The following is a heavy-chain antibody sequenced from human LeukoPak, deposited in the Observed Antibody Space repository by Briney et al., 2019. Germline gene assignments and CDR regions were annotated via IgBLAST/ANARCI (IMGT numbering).Heavy chain of an antibody. CDR1: GGSISSSSYY. CDR2: IYYSGST. D-gene: IGHD3-22*01. Sequence: PSETLSLTCTVSGGSISSSSYYWGWIRQPPGTGLEWIGSIYYSGSTYYNPSLKSRVTISVDTSKNQFSLKLSSVTAADTAVYYCARLTPVVVITWGQGTLVTVSS. J-gene: IGHJ5*02. V-gene: IGHV4-39*01. CDR3: ARLTPVVVIT.